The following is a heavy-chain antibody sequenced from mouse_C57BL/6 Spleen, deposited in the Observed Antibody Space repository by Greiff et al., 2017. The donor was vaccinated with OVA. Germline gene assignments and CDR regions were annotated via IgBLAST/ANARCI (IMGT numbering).Heavy chain of an antibody. Sequence: QVQLQQSGPELVKPGASVKISCKASGYAFSSYWMNWVKQRPGTGLEWIGRIYPGDGDTNYNGKFKGKATLTADKSSSTAYMQLSSLTSEDSAVYFCARMNWDGYWYFDVWGTGTTVTVSS. CDR1: GYAFSSYW. D-gene: IGHD4-1*01. CDR3: ARMNWDGYWYFDV. V-gene: IGHV1-82*01. CDR2: IYPGDGDT. J-gene: IGHJ1*03.